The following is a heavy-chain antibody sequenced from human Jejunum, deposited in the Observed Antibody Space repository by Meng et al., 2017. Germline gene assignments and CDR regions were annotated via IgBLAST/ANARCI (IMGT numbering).Heavy chain of an antibody. Sequence: GESLKISCAASGFAVFSNYMSWVRQAPGKGLEWVSVIYSGGNTYHADSVKGRFTISRDNSKNTLYLQMNSLKVEDTAVYYCARDWVAVTDWGQGTLVTGAS. J-gene: IGHJ4*02. V-gene: IGHV3-53*01. D-gene: IGHD6-19*01. CDR1: GFAVFSNY. CDR2: IYSGGNT. CDR3: ARDWVAVTD.